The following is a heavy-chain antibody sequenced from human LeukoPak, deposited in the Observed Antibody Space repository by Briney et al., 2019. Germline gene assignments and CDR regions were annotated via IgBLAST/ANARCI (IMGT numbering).Heavy chain of an antibody. J-gene: IGHJ5*02. CDR2: ISSSSSYI. V-gene: IGHV3-21*01. CDR1: GFTFSSYS. CDR3: ARRWSITWVVGWDRAPDWFDP. D-gene: IGHD2-8*02. Sequence: PGGSLRLSCAASGFTFSSYSMNWVRQAPGKGLEWVSSISSSSSYIYYADSVKGRFTISRDNAKNSQYLQMNSLRAEDTAVYYCARRWSITWVVGWDRAPDWFDPWGQGTLVTVSS.